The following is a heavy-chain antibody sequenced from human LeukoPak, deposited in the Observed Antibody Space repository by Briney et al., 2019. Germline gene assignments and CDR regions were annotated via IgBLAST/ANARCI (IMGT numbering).Heavy chain of an antibody. CDR2: VSGNGVNT. CDR3: ARGVSSAYYSPAY. D-gene: IGHD3-22*01. Sequence: PGGSLRLSCAASGFTFSNYALTWVRQAPGKGLEWVSIVSGNGVNTYYADSVKGRFTISRDNSKSTLYLQMGSLRAEDTAVYYCARGVSSAYYSPAYWGQGTLVTVSS. V-gene: IGHV3-23*01. CDR1: GFTFSNYA. J-gene: IGHJ4*02.